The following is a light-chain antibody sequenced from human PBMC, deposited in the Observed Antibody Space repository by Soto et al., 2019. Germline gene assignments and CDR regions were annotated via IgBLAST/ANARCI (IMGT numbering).Light chain of an antibody. J-gene: IGKJ1*01. Sequence: EIVLTQSPGTLSLSPGERATLSCRASQSVSSSYLAWYQQTPGQAPRLLIYGASSKATGIPDRFSGSGSGTDFTITISRLEAEDFAVYYCQQYGSSPWTFGQGTKVEIK. CDR1: QSVSSSY. CDR2: GAS. CDR3: QQYGSSPWT. V-gene: IGKV3-20*01.